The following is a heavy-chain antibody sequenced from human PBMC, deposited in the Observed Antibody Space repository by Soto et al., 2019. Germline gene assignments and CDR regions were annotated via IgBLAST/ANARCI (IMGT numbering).Heavy chain of an antibody. CDR3: SKVHSSGSASLDY. CDR1: GFPFSSYW. V-gene: IGHV3-74*01. J-gene: IGHJ4*02. D-gene: IGHD3-22*01. CDR2: INTDGSGT. Sequence: EVQLVESGGGLVQPGGSLRLSCAASGFPFSSYWMHWVRQAPGKGLVWVSHINTDGSGTAYADSVRGRFTISRDNAKNTPYLQMNTLRAEDTAVYYCSKVHSSGSASLDYWGPGTLVTVSA.